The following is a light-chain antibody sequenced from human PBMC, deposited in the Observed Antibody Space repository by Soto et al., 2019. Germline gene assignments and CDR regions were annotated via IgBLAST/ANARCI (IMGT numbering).Light chain of an antibody. CDR2: GAS. J-gene: IGKJ1*01. CDR1: QSVSNN. Sequence: EIVMTQSPATLSVSPGERATLSCRASQSVSNNLAWYQQKSGQAPRLLIYGASNRATGIPDRFSGSGSGTDFTLTISRLEPEDFAVYYCQQYGSSGTFGQGTKVDIK. V-gene: IGKV3-20*01. CDR3: QQYGSSGT.